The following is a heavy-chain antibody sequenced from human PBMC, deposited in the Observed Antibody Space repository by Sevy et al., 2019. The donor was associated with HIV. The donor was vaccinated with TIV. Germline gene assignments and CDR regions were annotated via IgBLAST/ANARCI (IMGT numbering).Heavy chain of an antibody. V-gene: IGHV3-7*01. Sequence: GGSLRLSCAASGFTFSKYWMSWVRQAPGKGLEWVANIQEDGSGKYYVDAVKARFTISRDNAKNSLYLQINSLRAEDTAVYYCATDPFSVTSSNDYMDVWGKGTTVTVSS. CDR1: GFTFSKYW. CDR2: IQEDGSGK. J-gene: IGHJ6*03. D-gene: IGHD4-17*01. CDR3: ATDPFSVTSSNDYMDV.